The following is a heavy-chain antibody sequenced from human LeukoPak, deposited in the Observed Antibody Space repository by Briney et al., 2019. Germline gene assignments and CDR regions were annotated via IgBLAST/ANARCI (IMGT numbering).Heavy chain of an antibody. CDR3: ARFITMVRGVIPENWFDP. J-gene: IGHJ5*02. D-gene: IGHD3-10*01. V-gene: IGHV3-11*06. CDR2: ISSSSSYT. Sequence: GGSLRLSCAASGFTFSDYYMSRIRQAPGKGLEWVSYISSSSSYTNYADSVKGRFTISRDNAKNSLYLQMNSLRAEDTAVYYCARFITMVRGVIPENWFDPWGQGTLVTVSS. CDR1: GFTFSDYY.